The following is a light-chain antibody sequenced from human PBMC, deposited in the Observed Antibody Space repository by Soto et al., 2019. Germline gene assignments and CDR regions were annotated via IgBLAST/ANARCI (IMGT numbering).Light chain of an antibody. CDR2: DAS. Sequence: EIVMTQSPATLSVSPGERAPLSCRASQSVSSNLAWYQHKPGQAPRLLIYDASTRATGIPARFSGSGSGTEFTLTSGSLQSEDFAVYYCLQYKNWPRTFGQGTKVEI. CDR1: QSVSSN. V-gene: IGKV3-15*01. CDR3: LQYKNWPRT. J-gene: IGKJ1*01.